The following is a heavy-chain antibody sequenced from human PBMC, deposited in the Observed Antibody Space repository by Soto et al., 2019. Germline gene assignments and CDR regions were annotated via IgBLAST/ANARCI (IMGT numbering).Heavy chain of an antibody. V-gene: IGHV3-23*01. CDR3: AKVSAYSSGYVDY. D-gene: IGHD5-18*01. CDR1: GFTFTSYR. J-gene: IGHJ4*02. CDR2: ISGSGGST. Sequence: SLRLSCAASGFTFTSYRMTWVRQAPGKGLEWVSIISGSGGSTAYADSVKGQFAISRDNSKNTLYLQMNSLRAEDTAVYYCAKVSAYSSGYVDYWGQGTLVTVSS.